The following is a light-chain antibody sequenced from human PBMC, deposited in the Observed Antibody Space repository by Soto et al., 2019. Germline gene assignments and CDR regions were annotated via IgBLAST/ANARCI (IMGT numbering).Light chain of an antibody. V-gene: IGKV3-20*01. J-gene: IGKJ3*01. CDR3: QYYGTSPFT. CDR2: GTS. Sequence: ELVLTQSPGTLSLSPGERATLSCRASQSIASSYFGWYQQKPGQAPRLLIYGTSSRATGIPDRFSGSGSGTDFTLTITRLEPEDVAVYYCQYYGTSPFTFGPGTKVEIK. CDR1: QSIASSY.